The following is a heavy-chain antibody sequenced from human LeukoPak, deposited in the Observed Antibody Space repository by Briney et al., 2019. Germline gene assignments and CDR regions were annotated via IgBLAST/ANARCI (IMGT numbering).Heavy chain of an antibody. CDR2: INGDGTT. D-gene: IGHD6-19*01. CDR1: GFIFSNYW. CDR3: ARDRDTVAGYGMDV. Sequence: GGSLRLSCAGSGFIFSNYWIHWVRQTPGKRLVWVSRINGDGTTTYADSVKGRFTISRENSKNTLYLQMNSLRAEDTAVYYCARDRDTVAGYGMDVWGQGTTVTVSS. V-gene: IGHV3-74*01. J-gene: IGHJ6*02.